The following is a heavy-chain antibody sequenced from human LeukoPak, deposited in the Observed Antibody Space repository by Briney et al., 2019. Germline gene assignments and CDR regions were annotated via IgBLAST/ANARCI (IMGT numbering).Heavy chain of an antibody. J-gene: IGHJ5*02. V-gene: IGHV4-38-2*02. CDR1: GYSISSGYY. Sequence: SETLSLTCSVSGYSISSGYYWGWIRQPPGKGLEWIASIYQTGSTYYNPSLKSRVTISVDTSKNQFSLNLRSVTAADTAVYYCGRDGLGHQNWVDPWGQGTLVTVSS. CDR2: IYQTGST. D-gene: IGHD5/OR15-5a*01. CDR3: GRDGLGHQNWVDP.